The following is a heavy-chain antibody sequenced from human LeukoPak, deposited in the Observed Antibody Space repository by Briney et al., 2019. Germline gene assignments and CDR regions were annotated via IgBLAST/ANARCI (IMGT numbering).Heavy chain of an antibody. CDR2: ISGRGGST. Sequence: GGSLRLSCAASGFSFGRYAMSWDRQAPGKGLEWVSAISGRGGSTYYADSVKGRFTISRDNSKNTLYLQMNSLRAEDTAVYYCAKDRGSGWPQFDYWGQGTLVTVSS. D-gene: IGHD6-19*01. CDR1: GFSFGRYA. J-gene: IGHJ4*02. CDR3: AKDRGSGWPQFDY. V-gene: IGHV3-23*01.